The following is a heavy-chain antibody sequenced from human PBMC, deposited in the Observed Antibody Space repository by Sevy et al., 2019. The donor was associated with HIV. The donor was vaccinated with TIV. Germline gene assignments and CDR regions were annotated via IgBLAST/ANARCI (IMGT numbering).Heavy chain of an antibody. CDR2: ISYDESK. CDR3: AKEVGNSGRCGYFNY. Sequence: GGSLRLSCAASEITFSTAIIHWVRQAPGKGLEWVAAISYDESKYYADSVKGRLTISRDSSKNTVYLEMSSLRTEDTAVYYCAKEVGNSGRCGYFNYWGQGTLVTVSS. D-gene: IGHD6-19*01. CDR1: EITFSTAI. V-gene: IGHV3-30*04. J-gene: IGHJ4*02.